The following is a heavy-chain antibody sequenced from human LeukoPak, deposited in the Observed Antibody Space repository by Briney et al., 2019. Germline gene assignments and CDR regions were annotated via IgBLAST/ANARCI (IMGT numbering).Heavy chain of an antibody. CDR2: IRYDGSNK. CDR3: AKGDSSGWYPSFDY. CDR1: GFTFSSYG. J-gene: IGHJ4*02. Sequence: PGGSLRLSCAASGFTFSSYGMHWLRQAPGKGREGVAFIRYDGSNKYYADSVKGRFTISRDNSKITLYLQMNSLRAEDTAVYYCAKGDSSGWYPSFDYGGQGTLVTVSS. V-gene: IGHV3-30*02. D-gene: IGHD6-19*01.